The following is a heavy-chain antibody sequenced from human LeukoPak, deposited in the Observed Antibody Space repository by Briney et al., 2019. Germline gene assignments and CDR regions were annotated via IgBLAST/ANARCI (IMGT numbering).Heavy chain of an antibody. CDR3: AAVSPMDYDSSGYSDY. CDR2: IVVRSGAT. CDR1: GFTFTRST. D-gene: IGHD3-22*01. J-gene: IGHJ4*02. Sequence: GASVKVSRKASGFTFTRSTMQWVRQARGQRLGWVGWIVVRSGATNYAQKFQERITFTRDMSTSTAYMERSSLRSEDTAVYYCAAVSPMDYDSSGYSDYWGQGTLVTVSS. V-gene: IGHV1-58*02.